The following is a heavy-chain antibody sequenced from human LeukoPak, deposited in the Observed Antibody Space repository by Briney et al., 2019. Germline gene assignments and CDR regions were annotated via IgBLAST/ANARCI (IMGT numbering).Heavy chain of an antibody. D-gene: IGHD1-14*01. J-gene: IGHJ4*02. CDR2: ITTSSSYI. Sequence: GGSLRLSCAASGFTFSTYSMSWVRQAPGKGLEWVSSITTSSSYIYYADSVKGRFTISRDNSKNTLYLQMNSLRAEDTAVYYCARDRSRTLDYWGQGTLVTVSS. V-gene: IGHV3-21*01. CDR1: GFTFSTYS. CDR3: ARDRSRTLDY.